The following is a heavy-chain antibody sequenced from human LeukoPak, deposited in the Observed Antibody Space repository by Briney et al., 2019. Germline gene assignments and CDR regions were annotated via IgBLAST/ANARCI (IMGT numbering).Heavy chain of an antibody. V-gene: IGHV3-33*01. CDR2: IWYDGSNK. J-gene: IGHJ4*02. CDR1: GFTFSSYG. D-gene: IGHD4-17*01. CDR3: ARSEQQDFGDYEFDY. Sequence: GGSLRLSCAASGFTFSSYGMHWVRQAPGKGLEWVAVIWYDGSNKYYADSVKGRFTISRDNSKNTLYLQMNSLRAEDTAVYYCARSEQQDFGDYEFDYWGQGTLVTVSS.